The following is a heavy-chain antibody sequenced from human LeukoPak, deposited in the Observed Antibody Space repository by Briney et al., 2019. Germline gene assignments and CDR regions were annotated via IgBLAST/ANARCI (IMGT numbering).Heavy chain of an antibody. D-gene: IGHD4-17*01. CDR1: GFTFSGYE. CDR2: LSDSGGKT. J-gene: IGHJ4*02. Sequence: GGSLRLSCAASGFTFSGYEMNWVRQAPGKGLEWVSTLSDSGGKTYYADSVKGRFTISRDNSKNALYLQMNSLRAEDTAVYYCAKVGLRLGGDYWGQGTLVSVSS. V-gene: IGHV3-23*01. CDR3: AKVGLRLGGDY.